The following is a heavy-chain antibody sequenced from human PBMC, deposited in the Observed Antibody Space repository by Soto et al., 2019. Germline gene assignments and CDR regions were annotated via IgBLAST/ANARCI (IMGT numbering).Heavy chain of an antibody. CDR2: MNPNTGDT. CDR1: GYTFISYD. J-gene: IGHJ4*02. CDR3: ARGDGYLFDY. V-gene: IGHV1-8*01. Sequence: QVQLVQSGAEVKKPGASVKVSCKASGYTFISYDINWVRQATGQGLEWMGWMNPNTGDTGYAQKFQGRVTMTRNTSINTANLALSSLRSDDTAVYFCARGDGYLFDYWGQGTLVTVSS. D-gene: IGHD5-12*01.